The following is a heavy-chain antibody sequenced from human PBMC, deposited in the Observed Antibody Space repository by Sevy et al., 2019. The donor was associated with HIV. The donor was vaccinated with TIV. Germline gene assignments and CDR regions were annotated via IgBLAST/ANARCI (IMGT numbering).Heavy chain of an antibody. CDR1: GFPFNDHA. D-gene: IGHD2-21*01. Sequence: GGSLRLSCAASGFPFNDHAMHWVRQVPGKGLEWVSGISWNSRNIGYADSVKGRFTISRDNARNFVYLEMNSLRPEDTAFYYCAKDIIRDCDGVNCYSYYYYFYGLDVRGQGTTVTVSS. J-gene: IGHJ6*02. CDR3: AKDIIRDCDGVNCYSYYYYFYGLDV. V-gene: IGHV3-9*01. CDR2: ISWNSRNI.